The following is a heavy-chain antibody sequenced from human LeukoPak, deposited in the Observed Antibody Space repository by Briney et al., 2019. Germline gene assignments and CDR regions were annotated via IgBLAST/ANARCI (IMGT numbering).Heavy chain of an antibody. Sequence: SETLSLTCAVYGGSFSGYYWSWIRQPPGKGLEWIGEINHSGSTNYNPSLKSRVTISVDTSKNQFSLKLSSVTAADTAVYYCARASHARTTVASGTYYFDYWGQGTLGTVSS. J-gene: IGHJ4*02. V-gene: IGHV4-34*01. CDR3: ARASHARTTVASGTYYFDY. CDR2: INHSGST. CDR1: GGSFSGYY. D-gene: IGHD4-23*01.